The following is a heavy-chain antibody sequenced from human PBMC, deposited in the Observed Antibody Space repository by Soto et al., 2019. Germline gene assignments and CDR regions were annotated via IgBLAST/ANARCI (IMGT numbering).Heavy chain of an antibody. CDR3: ARSPGGYCTNGVCYSHFEDYYYGMDV. Sequence: GASVKVSCKASGYTFTGYYMHWVRQAPGQGLEWMGWINPNSGGTNYAQKFQGWVTMTRDTSISTAYMELSRLRSDDTAVYYCARSPGGYCTNGVCYSHFEDYYYGMDVWG. CDR2: INPNSGGT. CDR1: GYTFTGYY. J-gene: IGHJ6*02. D-gene: IGHD2-8*01. V-gene: IGHV1-2*04.